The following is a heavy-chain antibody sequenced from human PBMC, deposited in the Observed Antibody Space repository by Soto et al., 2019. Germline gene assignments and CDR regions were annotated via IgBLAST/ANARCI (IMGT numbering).Heavy chain of an antibody. D-gene: IGHD3-10*01. CDR1: GFTFSSYG. CDR3: SKDQLRGVRGVITYYYGMDV. Sequence: QVQLVESGGGVVQPGRSLRLSCAASGFTFSSYGMHWVRQAPGKGLEWVAVISYDGSNKYYADSVKGRFTISRDNSKNTLYLQMNSLTAEDTAGYYCSKDQLRGVRGVITYYYGMDVWGQGTTVTVSS. CDR2: ISYDGSNK. J-gene: IGHJ6*02. V-gene: IGHV3-30*18.